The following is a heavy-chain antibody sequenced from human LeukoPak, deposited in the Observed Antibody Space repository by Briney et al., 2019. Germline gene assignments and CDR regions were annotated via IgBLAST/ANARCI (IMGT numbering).Heavy chain of an antibody. J-gene: IGHJ4*02. CDR3: ARRGPPAYCGGDCHSRYYFDY. Sequence: PSETLSLTCAVYGGSFSGYYWSWIRQPPGKGLEWIGEINHSGSTNYNPSLKSRVTISVDTSKNQFSLKLSSVTAADTAVYYCARRGPPAYCGGDCHSRYYFDYWGQGTLVTVPS. CDR1: GGSFSGYY. V-gene: IGHV4-34*01. CDR2: INHSGST. D-gene: IGHD2-21*02.